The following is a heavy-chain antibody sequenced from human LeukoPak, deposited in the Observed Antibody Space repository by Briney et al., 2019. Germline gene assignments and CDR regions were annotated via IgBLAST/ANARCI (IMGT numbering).Heavy chain of an antibody. V-gene: IGHV3-74*01. Sequence: GGSLRLSCAASGFTFNTHRMHWVRQAPGKGLFWVSHINSDGSSTDYADSVKGRFTISRDNARNTLYLQMNSLRVEDTAVYYCVRAGGYSYGPGGYWGQGTLVTVSS. CDR3: VRAGGYSYGPGGY. CDR1: GFTFNTHR. J-gene: IGHJ4*02. D-gene: IGHD5-18*01. CDR2: INSDGSST.